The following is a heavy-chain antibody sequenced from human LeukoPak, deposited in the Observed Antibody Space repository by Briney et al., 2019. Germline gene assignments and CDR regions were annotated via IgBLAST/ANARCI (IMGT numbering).Heavy chain of an antibody. J-gene: IGHJ3*02. D-gene: IGHD3-22*01. Sequence: PSETLSLTCTVSGGSISSSSYYWGWIRQPPGKGLEWIGSIYYSGSTYYNPSLKSRVTISVDTSKNQFSLKLSPVTAADTAVYYCARHGEYDSSGYYYDAFDIWGQGTMVTVSS. CDR2: IYYSGST. CDR3: ARHGEYDSSGYYYDAFDI. CDR1: GGSISSSSYY. V-gene: IGHV4-39*01.